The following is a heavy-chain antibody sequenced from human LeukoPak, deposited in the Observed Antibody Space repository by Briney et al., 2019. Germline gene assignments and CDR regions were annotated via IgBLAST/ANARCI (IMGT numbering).Heavy chain of an antibody. CDR1: GYTFTSYG. D-gene: IGHD3-22*01. Sequence: GASVKVSCKASGYTFTSYGISWVRQAPGQGLEWMGWISAYNGNTNYAQKLQGRVTMTTDTSTSTAYMELRSLRAEDTAVYYCARGRDLDSSGYYYGYYFDYWGQGTLVTVSS. CDR3: ARGRDLDSSGYYYGYYFDY. V-gene: IGHV1-18*01. J-gene: IGHJ4*02. CDR2: ISAYNGNT.